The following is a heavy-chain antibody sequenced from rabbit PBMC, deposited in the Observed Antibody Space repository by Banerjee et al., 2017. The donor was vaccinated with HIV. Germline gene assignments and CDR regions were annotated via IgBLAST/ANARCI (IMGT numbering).Heavy chain of an antibody. CDR2: ITYGGSA. Sequence: LEESGGGLVKPEGSLKLSCTASGFDLSSYYVMCWVRQAPGKGLEWIGYITYGGSAYYASWVKGRFTISRDNAQNTVSLQLNSLTAADTATYFCARDLAGVTGWNFGLWGQGTLVTVS. V-gene: IGHV1S28*01. J-gene: IGHJ4*01. D-gene: IGHD4-1*01. CDR3: ARDLAGVTGWNFGL. CDR1: GFDLSSYY.